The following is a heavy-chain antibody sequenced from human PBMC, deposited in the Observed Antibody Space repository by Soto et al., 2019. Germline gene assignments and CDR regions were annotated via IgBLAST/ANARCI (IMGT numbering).Heavy chain of an antibody. J-gene: IGHJ6*03. CDR1: GLTVGRNY. CDR2: IYSGDDT. CDR3: AGDRGGGYFTVTSCYGLYLDV. D-gene: IGHD2-2*01. V-gene: IGHV3-66*01. Sequence: EEQLVESGGGLVQPGGSLRLSCAASGLTVGRNYMSWVRQAPGKGLEWVSVIYSGDDTYYADSVRGRFTISRDNSKNTLLLQMNNVRAEYTAVYYCAGDRGGGYFTVTSCYGLYLDVWGKGTTVIVSS.